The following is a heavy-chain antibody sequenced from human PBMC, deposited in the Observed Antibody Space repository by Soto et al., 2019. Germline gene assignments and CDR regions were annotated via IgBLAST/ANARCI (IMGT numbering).Heavy chain of an antibody. CDR2: IYYSGSM. J-gene: IGHJ5*02. Sequence: SETLSLTCTVSGGSIGSYYWSWIRQPPGKGLEWIGYIYYSGSMNYNPSLKSRVIISDDTSKNQIFLRLSSVTAADTAVYYCARQNVLRYFDWLFGDLDPWGQGTLVTVSS. D-gene: IGHD3-9*01. CDR3: ARQNVLRYFDWLFGDLDP. CDR1: GGSIGSYY. V-gene: IGHV4-59*01.